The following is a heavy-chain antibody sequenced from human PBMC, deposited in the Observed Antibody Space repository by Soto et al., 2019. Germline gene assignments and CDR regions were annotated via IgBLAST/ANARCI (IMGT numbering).Heavy chain of an antibody. Sequence: ASVKVSCKASGYTFTSYYMHGVLQSPLQWLEGMGIINPSGGSTSYAQKFQGRVTMTRDTSTSTVYMELSSLRSEDTAVYYCAREKGIRYCSSTSCYPNAFDIWGQGTMVTVSS. CDR3: AREKGIRYCSSTSCYPNAFDI. V-gene: IGHV1-46*01. D-gene: IGHD2-2*01. CDR2: INPSGGST. CDR1: GYTFTSYY. J-gene: IGHJ3*02.